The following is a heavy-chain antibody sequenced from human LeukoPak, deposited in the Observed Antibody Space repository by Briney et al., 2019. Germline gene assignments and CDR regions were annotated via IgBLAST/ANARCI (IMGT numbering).Heavy chain of an antibody. CDR1: GFTFSCYA. CDR3: AKDKNDSGDYSSMDV. CDR2: IQYDGRNK. V-gene: IGHV3-30*02. Sequence: AGGSLRLSCAASGFTFSCYAMLWVRQAPGKGLEWVAFIQYDGRNKSCADSVKGRFTVSRDNSKNTLYLQMNSLRVEDTAIYYCAKDKNDSGDYSSMDVWGKGTTVTVSS. D-gene: IGHD4-17*01. J-gene: IGHJ6*03.